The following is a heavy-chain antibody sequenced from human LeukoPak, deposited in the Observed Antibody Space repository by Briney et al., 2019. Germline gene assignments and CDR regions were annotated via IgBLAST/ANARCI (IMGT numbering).Heavy chain of an antibody. CDR1: GFTFSSYA. J-gene: IGHJ4*02. Sequence: GGSLRLSCAASGFTFSSYAIHWVHQGPGKGLEWVAVISFDGNNKYYADSVKGRFTISRDNSKNTLSLQMNSLRPEDTAVYYCARDRGVATMDYWGQGTLVTVSS. CDR2: ISFDGNNK. D-gene: IGHD5-12*01. CDR3: ARDRGVATMDY. V-gene: IGHV3-30*14.